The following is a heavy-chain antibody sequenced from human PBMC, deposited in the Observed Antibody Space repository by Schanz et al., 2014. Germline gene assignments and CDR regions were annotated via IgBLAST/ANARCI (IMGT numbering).Heavy chain of an antibody. V-gene: IGHV3-20*04. D-gene: IGHD2-21*02. CDR2: INWNGGST. CDR3: ARPSDSSWYMDV. J-gene: IGHJ6*03. CDR1: GFTVSSNY. Sequence: EVQLVESGGGLVQPGGSLRLSCAASGFTVSSNYMSWVRQAPGKGLEWVSGINWNGGSTGYADSVKGRFTISRDNAKNSLYLQMNSLRAEDTALYYCARPSDSSWYMDVWGKGTTVTVSS.